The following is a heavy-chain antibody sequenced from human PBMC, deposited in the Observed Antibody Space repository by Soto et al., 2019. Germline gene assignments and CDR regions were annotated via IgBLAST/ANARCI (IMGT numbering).Heavy chain of an antibody. V-gene: IGHV3-74*01. CDR1: GFIFKMYW. CDR2: IYNDGTYS. CDR3: TRGPRPISTGTGAY. Sequence: EVQLVESGGGLVPPGGSVRLSCAASGFIFKMYWMHWVRQSPGKGLVWISIIYNDGTYSDYADSVRARFTISRDNVNEILYLQMNNLRAEDSGLYYCTRGPRPISTGTGAYCGQGTQVTVSS. D-gene: IGHD3-10*01. J-gene: IGHJ4*02.